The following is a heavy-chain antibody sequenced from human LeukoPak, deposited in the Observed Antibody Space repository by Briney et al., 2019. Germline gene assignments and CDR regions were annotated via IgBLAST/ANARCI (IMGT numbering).Heavy chain of an antibody. CDR2: NSSSSSTT. CDR1: GFTFSSYS. J-gene: IGHJ4*02. D-gene: IGHD6-13*01. CDR3: ARDPILGYSSSWNDY. Sequence: GGSLRLSCAASGFTFSSYSMNWVRQAPGKGLEWVSYNSSSSSTTYYADSVKGRFTISRGNAKNSLYLQMNSLRDEDTAVYYCARDPILGYSSSWNDYWGQGTLVTVSS. V-gene: IGHV3-48*02.